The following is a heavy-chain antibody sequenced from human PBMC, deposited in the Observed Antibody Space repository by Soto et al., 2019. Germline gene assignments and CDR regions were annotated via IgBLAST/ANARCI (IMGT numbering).Heavy chain of an antibody. V-gene: IGHV4-31*03. Sequence: QVQLQESGPGLVKPSQTLSLTCTVSGGSISSGGYYWSWIRQHPGKGLEWIGYIYYSGSTYYNPSLKSRVTISVDTSKNQFSLKLSSVTAADTAVYYCARVDEGLETLRYFDWLRFDPWGQGTLVTVSS. CDR3: ARVDEGLETLRYFDWLRFDP. CDR2: IYYSGST. CDR1: GGSISSGGYY. D-gene: IGHD3-9*01. J-gene: IGHJ5*02.